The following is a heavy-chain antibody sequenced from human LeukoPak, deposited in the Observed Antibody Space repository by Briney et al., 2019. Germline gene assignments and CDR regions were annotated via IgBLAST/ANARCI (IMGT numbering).Heavy chain of an antibody. V-gene: IGHV4-34*01. CDR3: ARLRGWDYFDY. D-gene: IGHD6-19*01. CDR2: INHSGST. CDR1: GGSISSYY. J-gene: IGHJ4*02. Sequence: SETLSLTCTVSGGSISSYYWSWIRQPPGKGLEWIGEINHSGSTNYNPSLKSRVTISVDTSKNQFSLKLSSVTAADTAVYYCARLRGWDYFDYWGQGTLVTVSS.